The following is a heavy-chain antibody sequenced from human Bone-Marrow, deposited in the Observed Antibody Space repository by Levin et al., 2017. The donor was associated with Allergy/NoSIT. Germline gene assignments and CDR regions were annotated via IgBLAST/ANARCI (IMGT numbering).Heavy chain of an antibody. CDR1: GFTFSNYW. V-gene: IGHV3-74*01. J-gene: IGHJ4*02. CDR3: VRIGYSSG. CDR2: INEDGGVT. Sequence: GESLKISCSASGFTFSNYWIHWVRQAAGKGLVWVARINEDGGVTNYADSVKGRFTISRDNAKSTVYLQMNRLRPEDTAVYYCVRIGYSSGWGQGTLVTVSS. D-gene: IGHD6-19*01.